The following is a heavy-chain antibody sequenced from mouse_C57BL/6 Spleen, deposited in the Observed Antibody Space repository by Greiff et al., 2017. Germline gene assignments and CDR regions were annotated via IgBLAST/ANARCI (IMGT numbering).Heavy chain of an antibody. CDR2: ISSGGSYT. V-gene: IGHV5-6*01. D-gene: IGHD1-1*01. J-gene: IGHJ2*01. CDR1: GFTFSSYG. CDR3: ARLTTVVALYYFDY. Sequence: EVQGVESGGDLVKPGGSLTLSCAASGFTFSSYGMSWVRQTPDKRLEWVATISSGGSYTYYPDSVKGRFTISRDNAKNTLYLQMSSLKSEDTAMYDCARLTTVVALYYFDYWGQGTTLTVSS.